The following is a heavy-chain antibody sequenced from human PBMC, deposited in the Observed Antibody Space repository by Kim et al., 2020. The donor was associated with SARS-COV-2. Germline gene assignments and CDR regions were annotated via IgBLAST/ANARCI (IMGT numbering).Heavy chain of an antibody. J-gene: IGHJ3*01. V-gene: IGHV4-59*01. D-gene: IGHD2-21*02. CDR3: ARWGHSGADIIKAFDV. CDR2: VHHSGST. Sequence: SETLSLTCTVSGVSISSYYWNWIRQPPGKGLEWIGFVHHSGSTKFKPSLNSRVSMSVDTSKSQFSLKLSSVSSGDTAVYYCARWGHSGADIIKAFDVWGRGTMVTVFS. CDR1: GVSISSYY.